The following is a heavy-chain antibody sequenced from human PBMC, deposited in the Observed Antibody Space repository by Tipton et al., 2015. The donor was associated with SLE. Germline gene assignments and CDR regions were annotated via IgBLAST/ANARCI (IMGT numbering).Heavy chain of an antibody. D-gene: IGHD2-2*01. CDR2: IYYSGNT. CDR1: GGPFSGYY. J-gene: IGHJ6*03. CDR3: ARVPAFYYYYMDV. V-gene: IGHV4-34*01. Sequence: TLSLTCAVYGGPFSGYYWSWVRQPPGKGLEWIGSIYYSGNTYYNPSLKSRVTISVDTFKHQFSLKLSSVTAADTAVYYCARVPAFYYYYMDVWGKETTVTVSS.